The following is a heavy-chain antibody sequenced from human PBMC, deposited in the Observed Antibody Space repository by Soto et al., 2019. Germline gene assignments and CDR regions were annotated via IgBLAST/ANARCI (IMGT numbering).Heavy chain of an antibody. CDR1: GLTFSIYS. CDR2: ISSNSTTL. V-gene: IGHV3-48*02. J-gene: IGHJ6*02. CDR3: SGDPGDGMDV. D-gene: IGHD3-10*01. Sequence: GGSLRLSCAASGLTFSIYSMNWVRQAPGKGLEWVSYISSNSTTLYYADSMKGQFTVSRDNAKNPLYLQVHSLGDEDAAVYYCSGDPGDGMDVWGQGTTVTVPS.